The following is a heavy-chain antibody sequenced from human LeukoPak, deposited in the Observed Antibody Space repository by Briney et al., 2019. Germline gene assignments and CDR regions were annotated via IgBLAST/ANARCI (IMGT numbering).Heavy chain of an antibody. CDR2: ISGSSSTI. Sequence: GGSLRLSCAASGFTFSSFGMNWVRQAPGKGLEWVPYISGSSSTIHYADSVKGRFTISRDNAKNSLYLQMNSLRAEDTAVYYCARDRPGSMDVWGQGTTVTVSS. V-gene: IGHV3-48*01. CDR3: ARDRPGSMDV. J-gene: IGHJ6*02. D-gene: IGHD3-10*01. CDR1: GFTFSSFG.